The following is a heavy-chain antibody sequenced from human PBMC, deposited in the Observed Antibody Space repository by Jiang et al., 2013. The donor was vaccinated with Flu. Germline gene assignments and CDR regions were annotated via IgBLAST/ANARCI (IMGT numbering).Heavy chain of an antibody. V-gene: IGHV6-1*01. Sequence: QTLSLTCAISGDSVSSNSAAWNWIMQSPSRGLEWLGRTYYRSKWYNDYAVSVKSRITINPDTSKNQFSLQLNSVTPEDTAVYYCARGPGNNGYYFDYWGQGTLVTVSS. CDR1: GDSVSSNSAA. D-gene: IGHD5-12*01. CDR2: TYYRSKWYN. J-gene: IGHJ4*02. CDR3: ARGPGNNGYYFDY.